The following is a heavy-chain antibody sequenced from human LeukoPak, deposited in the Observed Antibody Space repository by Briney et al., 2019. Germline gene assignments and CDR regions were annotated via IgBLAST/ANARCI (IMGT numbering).Heavy chain of an antibody. J-gene: IGHJ4*02. Sequence: PAGTLRLSCTASGFTFSSYAMSWVRQAPGTGQERVSASSGSCGSTYYADSLQGRLTITRDNSKNTLCLQMNSLRAEDTAVYYCAKGPIGSRFLYFDYWGQGTLVTVSS. CDR3: AKGPIGSRFLYFDY. V-gene: IGHV3-23*01. CDR2: SSGSCGST. CDR1: GFTFSSYA. D-gene: IGHD2-2*01.